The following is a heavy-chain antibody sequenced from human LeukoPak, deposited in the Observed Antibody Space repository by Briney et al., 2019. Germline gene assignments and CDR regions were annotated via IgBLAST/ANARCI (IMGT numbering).Heavy chain of an antibody. Sequence: GGSLRLSCAASGFTFSSYGMNWVRQAPGKGLEWVSYISSSSSTIYYADSVKGRFTISRDNAKNSLYLQMNSLRDEDTAVYYCARYGEYYYDSSGYYYWGQGTLVTVSS. CDR1: GFTFSSYG. CDR3: ARYGEYYYDSSGYYY. CDR2: ISSSSSTI. D-gene: IGHD3-22*01. J-gene: IGHJ4*02. V-gene: IGHV3-48*02.